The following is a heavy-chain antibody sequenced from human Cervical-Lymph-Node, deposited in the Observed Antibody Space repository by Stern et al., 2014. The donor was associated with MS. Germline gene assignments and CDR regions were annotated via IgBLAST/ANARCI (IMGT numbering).Heavy chain of an antibody. CDR2: IWYDGSNR. D-gene: IGHD4-23*01. CDR3: AREGGNTAEYFQH. CDR1: GSTFSSSG. J-gene: IGHJ1*01. V-gene: IGHV3-33*01. Sequence: QVQLVESGGGVVQPGRPLRLSCAASGSTFSSSGMHWVRQAPGKGLEWLASIWYDGSNRYYADSVKGRFTISRDNSKNTLYLQMNSLRAEDTAVYYCAREGGNTAEYFQHWGQGTLVTVSS.